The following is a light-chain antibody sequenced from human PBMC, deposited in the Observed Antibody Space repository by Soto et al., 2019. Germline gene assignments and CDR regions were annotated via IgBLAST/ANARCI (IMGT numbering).Light chain of an antibody. J-gene: IGLJ2*01. V-gene: IGLV1-40*01. CDR3: QSYDNTLGLV. CDR2: GNT. CDR1: TSNLGAGYD. Sequence: QAVVTQPPSVSGAPGQRVTIPCTGSTSNLGAGYDVHWYQHLPGTAPKLLISGNTNRPSGVPERFSGSKSGTSASLAITGLQAEDEADYYCQSYDNTLGLVFGGGTQLTVL.